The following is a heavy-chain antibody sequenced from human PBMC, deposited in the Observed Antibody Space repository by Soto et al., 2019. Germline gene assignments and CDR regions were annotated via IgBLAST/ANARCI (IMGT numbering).Heavy chain of an antibody. CDR3: ARKVRVDTGRVSRSYYYYAMDV. CDR1: GFSFDSYG. J-gene: IGHJ6*02. Sequence: QVQLVESGGGVVQPGRSLRLSCAASGFSFDSYGMHWVRQAPGKGLEWVAVIWYDGSKKDYADFVKGRFTISRDNYKNTLDLQTNSLRVEDTAVYYCARKVRVDTGRVSRSYYYYAMDVWGQGTTVIVSS. CDR2: IWYDGSKK. V-gene: IGHV3-33*01. D-gene: IGHD1-1*01.